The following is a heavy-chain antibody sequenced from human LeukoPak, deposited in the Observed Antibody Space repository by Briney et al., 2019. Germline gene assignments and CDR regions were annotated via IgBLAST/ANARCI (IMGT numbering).Heavy chain of an antibody. J-gene: IGHJ6*02. D-gene: IGHD3-22*01. Sequence: GGSLRLSCAASGFTFSSYAMSWVRQAPGKGLEWVSAISCSGGSTYYADSVKGRFTISRDNSKNTLYLQMNSLRAEDTAVYYCAKDLFVTMIVVVPSGMDVWGQGTTVTVSS. CDR3: AKDLFVTMIVVVPSGMDV. CDR2: ISCSGGST. CDR1: GFTFSSYA. V-gene: IGHV3-23*01.